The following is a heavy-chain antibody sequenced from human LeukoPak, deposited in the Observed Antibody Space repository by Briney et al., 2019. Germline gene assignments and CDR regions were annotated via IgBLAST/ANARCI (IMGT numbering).Heavy chain of an antibody. CDR2: IRYDGSNK. J-gene: IGHJ6*03. CDR3: AKGSYCSSTSCYVAYYYYYMDV. V-gene: IGHV3-30*02. CDR1: GFTFSSYG. Sequence: GGSLRLSCAASGFTFSSYGMHWVRQAPGKGLEWVAFIRYDGSNKYYADSVKGRFTISRDNSKNTLYLQMNSLRAEDTAVYYCAKGSYCSSTSCYVAYYYYYMDVWGKGTTVTVSS. D-gene: IGHD2-2*01.